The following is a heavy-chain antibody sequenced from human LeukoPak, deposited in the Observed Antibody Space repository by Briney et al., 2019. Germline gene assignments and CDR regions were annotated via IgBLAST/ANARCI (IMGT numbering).Heavy chain of an antibody. D-gene: IGHD3-16*02. CDR1: GFTFSSYS. CDR3: ARDPVWGSYRSTLHFDY. Sequence: GGSLRLCCAASGFTFSSYSMNWVRQAPGKGLEWVSSISSSSSYIYYADSVKGRFTISRDNAKNSLYLQMNSLRAEDTAVYYCARDPVWGSYRSTLHFDYWGQGTLVTVSS. CDR2: ISSSSSYI. V-gene: IGHV3-21*01. J-gene: IGHJ4*02.